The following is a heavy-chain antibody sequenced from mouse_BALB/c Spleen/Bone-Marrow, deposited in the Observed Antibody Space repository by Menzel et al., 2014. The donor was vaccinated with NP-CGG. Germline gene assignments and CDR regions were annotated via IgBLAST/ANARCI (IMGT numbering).Heavy chain of an antibody. CDR3: ARRGLWLPHFDY. V-gene: IGHV4-1*02. J-gene: IGHJ2*01. CDR2: INPDSSTI. D-gene: IGHD2-2*01. CDR1: GFDFSRYW. Sequence: EVKLVESGGGLVQPGGSLKLSCAASGFDFSRYWMSWVRQAPGKGLEWIGEINPDSSTINYTPSLKDKFIISRDNAKNTLYLQMSKVGSEDTALYYCARRGLWLPHFDYWGQGTTLTVSS.